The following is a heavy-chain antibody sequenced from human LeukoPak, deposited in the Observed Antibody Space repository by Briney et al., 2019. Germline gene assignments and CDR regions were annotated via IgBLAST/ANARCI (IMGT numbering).Heavy chain of an antibody. Sequence: GGSLRRSCAASGFTCSSYAMHWVRQAPGKGLEGVAVISYDGSNKYYADSVKGRFTISRDNSKNTLYLQMNSLRAEDTAVYYCARGHIEGWLGGIVVVPAVVFDYWGQGTLVTVSS. CDR2: ISYDGSNK. D-gene: IGHD2-2*01. V-gene: IGHV3-30*04. CDR1: GFTCSSYA. J-gene: IGHJ4*02. CDR3: ARGHIEGWLGGIVVVPAVVFDY.